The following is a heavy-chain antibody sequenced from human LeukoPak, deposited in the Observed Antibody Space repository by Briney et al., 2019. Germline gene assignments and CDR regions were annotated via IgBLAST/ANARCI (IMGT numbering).Heavy chain of an antibody. CDR1: GYTFTSYY. J-gene: IGHJ4*02. V-gene: IGHV7-4-1*02. Sequence: ASVKVSCKASGYTFTSYYMHWVRQAPGQGLEWMGWINTNTGNPTYAQGFTGRFVFSLDTSDNTAYLQISSLQAEDTAVYSCASFFCTSALCYYLDYWGQGTLVTVSS. CDR3: ASFFCTSALCYYLDY. D-gene: IGHD2-8*01. CDR2: INTNTGNP.